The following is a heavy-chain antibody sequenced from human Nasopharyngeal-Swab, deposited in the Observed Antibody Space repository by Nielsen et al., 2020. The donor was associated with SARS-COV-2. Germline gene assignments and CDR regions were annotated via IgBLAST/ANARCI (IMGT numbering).Heavy chain of an antibody. J-gene: IGHJ4*02. V-gene: IGHV3-21*01. CDR3: ARADSYGYRGPFDY. D-gene: IGHD5-18*01. Sequence: WIRQSPGKGLEWVSSISSSSSYIYYADSVKGRFTISRDNAKNSLYLQMNSLRAEDTAVYYCARADSYGYRGPFDYWGQGTLVTVSS. CDR2: ISSSSSYI.